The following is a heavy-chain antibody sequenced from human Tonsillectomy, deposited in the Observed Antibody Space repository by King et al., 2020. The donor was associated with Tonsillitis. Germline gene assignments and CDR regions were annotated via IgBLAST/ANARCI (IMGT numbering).Heavy chain of an antibody. D-gene: IGHD4-17*01. CDR1: GFNFRTDS. Sequence: QLVQSGGGLVQPGGSLRLSCAGSGFNFRTDSMNWVRQAPGKGLEWVAYIAGIGDIIYYADSVKGRFTVSRDNANNSLYLQLNSLRSAATAVYYCAREVAYDDYGGASSDFDAWGQGTPVTVS. V-gene: IGHV3-48*01. CDR2: IAGIGDII. CDR3: AREVAYDDYGGASSDFDA. J-gene: IGHJ4*02.